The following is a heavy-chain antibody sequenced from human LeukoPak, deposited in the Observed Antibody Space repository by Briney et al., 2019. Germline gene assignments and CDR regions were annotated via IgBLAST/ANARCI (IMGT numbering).Heavy chain of an antibody. D-gene: IGHD3-10*01. Sequence: ASVKVSCKASGYTFTGYYMHWVRQAPGQGLEWMGRINPNSGGTNYAQKFQGRVTMTRDTSINTAYMELSRLRSDDTAVYYCAGARGYYYGSGSYPDVWGQGTTVTVSS. CDR1: GYTFTGYY. CDR2: INPNSGGT. CDR3: AGARGYYYGSGSYPDV. V-gene: IGHV1-2*06. J-gene: IGHJ6*02.